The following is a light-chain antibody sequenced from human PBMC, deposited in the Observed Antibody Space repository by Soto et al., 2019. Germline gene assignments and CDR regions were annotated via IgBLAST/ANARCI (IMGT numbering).Light chain of an antibody. CDR3: QQYGMT. CDR2: GAS. V-gene: IGKV3-20*01. CDR1: QSVSSSY. J-gene: IGKJ2*01. Sequence: EIVLTQSPGTLSLSPGKRATLSCRASQSVSSSYLAWYQQKPGQAPRLLIYGASSRATGIPDRFSGSGSGTDFTLTISRLEPEDFAVYYCQQYGMTFGQGTKLEIK.